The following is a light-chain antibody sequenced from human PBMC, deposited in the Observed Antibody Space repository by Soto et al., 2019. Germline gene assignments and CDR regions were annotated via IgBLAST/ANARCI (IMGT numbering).Light chain of an antibody. V-gene: IGKV3-20*01. CDR3: QQYGSSPST. Sequence: EIVLTQSPGTLSFSPGERATLSCRASQSVSSSYLAWYQQKPGQAPRLLIYGASSRATGIPDRFSGSGSVTDFTLTISRLEPEDFAVYYCQQYGSSPSTFGQGTKLEIK. CDR1: QSVSSSY. J-gene: IGKJ2*01. CDR2: GAS.